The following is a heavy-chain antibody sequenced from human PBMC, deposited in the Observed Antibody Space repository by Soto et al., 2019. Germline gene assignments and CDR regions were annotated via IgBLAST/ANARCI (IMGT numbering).Heavy chain of an antibody. CDR3: ARGKASGWYNGIYYYYMDV. J-gene: IGHJ6*03. CDR2: ISAYNGNT. D-gene: IGHD6-19*01. CDR1: GYTFTSYG. Sequence: QVQLVQSGAEVKKPGASVKVSCKASGYTFTSYGISWVRQAPGQGLEWMGWISAYNGNTNYAQKLQGRVTMTTDTSTSTAYMELRGLRSDDTAVYYCARGKASGWYNGIYYYYMDVWGKGTTVTVSS. V-gene: IGHV1-18*01.